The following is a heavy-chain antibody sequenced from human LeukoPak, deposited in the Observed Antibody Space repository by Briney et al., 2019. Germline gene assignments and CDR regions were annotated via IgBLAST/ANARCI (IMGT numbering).Heavy chain of an antibody. J-gene: IGHJ5*01. D-gene: IGHD6-6*01. CDR2: ISSSGSTI. CDR1: GFTFSDYY. CDR3: TRDPRHFDS. V-gene: IGHV3-11*04. Sequence: PGGSLRLSCTASGFTFSDYYMYWIRQAPGKGLEWVSYISSSGSTIYYADSVKGRFTISRDNAKNSLYLQMSSLRVEDTAVYYCTRDPRHFDSCGQGTLVTVSS.